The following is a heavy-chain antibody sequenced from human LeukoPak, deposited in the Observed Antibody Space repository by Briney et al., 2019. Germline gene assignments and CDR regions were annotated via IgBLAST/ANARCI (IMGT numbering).Heavy chain of an antibody. CDR3: AGFSGGVTGNGCDI. CDR1: GGTFSNYA. J-gene: IGHJ3*02. V-gene: IGHV1-18*01. CDR2: ISAYNGNT. D-gene: IGHD1-20*01. Sequence: ASVKVSCKASGGTFSNYAINWVRQAPGQGLEWMGWISAYNGNTNYAQKLQGRVTMTTDTSTSTAYMELRSLRSDDTAVYYCAGFSGGVTGNGCDIWGQGTMVTVSS.